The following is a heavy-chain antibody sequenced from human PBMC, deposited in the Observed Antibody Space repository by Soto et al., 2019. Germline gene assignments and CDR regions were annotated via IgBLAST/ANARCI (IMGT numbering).Heavy chain of an antibody. V-gene: IGHV1-69*13. Sequence: SVKVSCKASGYTFTSYAMHWVRQAPGQRLEWMGGIIPIFGTANYAQKFQGRVTITADESTSTAYMELSSLRSEDTAVYHCAREIIVVVVAAHYYYYYGMDVWGQGTTVTVSS. CDR2: IIPIFGTA. CDR3: AREIIVVVVAAHYYYYYGMDV. J-gene: IGHJ6*02. D-gene: IGHD2-15*01. CDR1: GYTFTSYA.